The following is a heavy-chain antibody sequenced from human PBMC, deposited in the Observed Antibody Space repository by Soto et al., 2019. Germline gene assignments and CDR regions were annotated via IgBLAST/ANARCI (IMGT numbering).Heavy chain of an antibody. V-gene: IGHV3-30*03. CDR1: GFTFSSYG. J-gene: IGHJ1*01. Sequence: PGGSLRLSSEASGFTFSSYGMNWVRKAPGKGLEWVGVISYDGSNKYYVDSVKGRFIISRDNSKNTLYLQMNSFRDEDQAGYYCARWEISGGYLGIWGQGTLVTVSS. D-gene: IGHD6-19*01. CDR3: ARWEISGGYLGI. CDR2: ISYDGSNK.